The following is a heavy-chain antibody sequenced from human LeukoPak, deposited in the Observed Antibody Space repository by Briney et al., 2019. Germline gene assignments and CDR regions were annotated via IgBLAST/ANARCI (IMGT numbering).Heavy chain of an antibody. CDR3: GTAFEF. V-gene: IGHV3-74*01. CDR1: GFTVSGTW. CDR2: INNDGRST. Sequence: GGSLRLSCAASGFTVSGTWMHWVRQAPGKGLVWISRINNDGRSTSYADPVKGRFTISRDNAKNTLYMQMNSLRAEDTAVYYCGTAFEFWGQGTLVTVSS. D-gene: IGHD5-18*01. J-gene: IGHJ4*02.